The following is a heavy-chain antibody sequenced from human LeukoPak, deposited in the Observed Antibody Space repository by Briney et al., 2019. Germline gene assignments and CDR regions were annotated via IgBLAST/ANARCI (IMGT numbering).Heavy chain of an antibody. CDR2: MNPNSGNT. Sequence: ASVKVSCKASGYTFTSYDINWVRQATGQGLEWMGCMNPNSGNTGYAQKFQGRVTMTRNTSISTAYMELSSLRSEDTAVYYCARGKDIVVVPAASYYYMDVWGKGTTVTVSS. CDR3: ARGKDIVVVPAASYYYMDV. D-gene: IGHD2-2*01. CDR1: GYTFTSYD. J-gene: IGHJ6*03. V-gene: IGHV1-8*01.